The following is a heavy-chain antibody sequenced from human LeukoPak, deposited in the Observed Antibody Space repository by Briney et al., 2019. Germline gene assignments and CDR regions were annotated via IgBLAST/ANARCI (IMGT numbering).Heavy chain of an antibody. CDR2: MNPNSGNT. D-gene: IGHD6-19*01. V-gene: IGHV1-8*01. CDR1: GYTFTSYD. CDR3: ARGEDGSGWSNWFDP. Sequence: GASVKVSCKASGYTFTSYDINWVRQAAGQGLEWMGWMNPNSGNTGYAQKFQGRVTMTRNTSISTAYMELSSLRSEDTAVYYCARGEDGSGWSNWFDPWGQGTLVTVSS. J-gene: IGHJ5*02.